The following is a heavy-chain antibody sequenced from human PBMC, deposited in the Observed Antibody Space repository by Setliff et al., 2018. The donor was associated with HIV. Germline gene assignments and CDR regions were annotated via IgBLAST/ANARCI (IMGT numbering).Heavy chain of an antibody. CDR3: AKFYCPHGVCYGFDI. V-gene: IGHV4-4*09. CDR2: IHTSGST. D-gene: IGHD2-8*01. J-gene: IGHJ3*02. Sequence: KTSETLSLTCTVSGGSMTNYWSWIRQHPGKGLEFIWHIHTSGSTIYNPSLKSRLTITIDTSRNQFSLKLTSVTAADTAVYYCAKFYCPHGVCYGFDIWGQGTMVTVSS. CDR1: GGSMTNY.